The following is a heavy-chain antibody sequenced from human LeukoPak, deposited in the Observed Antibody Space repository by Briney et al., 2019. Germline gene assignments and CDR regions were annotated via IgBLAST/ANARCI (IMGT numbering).Heavy chain of an antibody. CDR1: GFTFSSYG. CDR3: AKDAIVAPSLLLYYFDY. J-gene: IGHJ4*02. V-gene: IGHV3-30*02. D-gene: IGHD5-12*01. Sequence: GGSLRLSCAASGFTFSSYGMHWVRQAPGKGLEWVAFIRYDGSNKYYADSVKGRFTISRDNSKNTLHLQMNSLRAEDTAVYYCAKDAIVAPSLLLYYFDYWGQGTLVTVSS. CDR2: IRYDGSNK.